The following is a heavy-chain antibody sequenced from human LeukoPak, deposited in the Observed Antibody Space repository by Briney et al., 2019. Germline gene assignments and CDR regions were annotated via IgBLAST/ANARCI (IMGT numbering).Heavy chain of an antibody. D-gene: IGHD4-23*01. Sequence: ASVTVSCTASGYTFTSYYMHWVRQAPGQGLEWMGIINPSGGSTSYAQKFQGRVTMTRDTSTSTVYMELSSLRSEDTAVYYCATQRSTVGAFDIWGQGTMVTVSS. V-gene: IGHV1-46*01. CDR2: INPSGGST. CDR1: GYTFTSYY. CDR3: ATQRSTVGAFDI. J-gene: IGHJ3*02.